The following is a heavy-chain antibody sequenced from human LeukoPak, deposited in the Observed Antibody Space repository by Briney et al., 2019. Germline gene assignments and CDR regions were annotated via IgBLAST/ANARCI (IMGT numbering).Heavy chain of an antibody. D-gene: IGHD5-12*01. CDR3: ARVLRGYSYGPDY. CDR1: GISLSSYT. Sequence: GGSLRLSCAASGISLSSYTMNWVRQAPGKGLEWVSSISSSSTYIYYADSVKGRFTMSRDNAKNSLYLQMNSLRAEDTAVYYCARVLRGYSYGPDYWGQGTLVTVSS. J-gene: IGHJ4*02. V-gene: IGHV3-21*01. CDR2: ISSSSTYI.